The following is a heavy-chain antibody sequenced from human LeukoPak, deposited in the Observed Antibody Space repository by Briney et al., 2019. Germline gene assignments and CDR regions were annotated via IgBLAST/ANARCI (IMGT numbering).Heavy chain of an antibody. CDR2: MNPNSGNT. CDR1: GYTFTSYD. D-gene: IGHD3-3*01. Sequence: ASVKVSCKASGYTFTSYDINWVRQATGQGLEWMGWMNPNSGNTGCAQKFQGRVTMTRNTSISTAYMELSSLRSEDTAVYYCARAGSDDFWSGSYYYYYMDVWGKGTTVTVSS. J-gene: IGHJ6*03. CDR3: ARAGSDDFWSGSYYYYYMDV. V-gene: IGHV1-8*01.